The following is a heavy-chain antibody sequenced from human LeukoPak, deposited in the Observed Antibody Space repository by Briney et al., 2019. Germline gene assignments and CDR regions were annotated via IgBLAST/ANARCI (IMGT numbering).Heavy chain of an antibody. CDR2: IYPGDSDT. V-gene: IGHV5-51*01. CDR1: GYSFTSYW. Sequence: GASLQISCKGSGYSFTSYWIGWVRPLPGKGLEWMGIIYPGDSDTRYSPSFQGRVTISADKSISTAYLQWSSLKASDTAMYYCARLGRTGPPRHWGQGTLVTVSS. J-gene: IGHJ4*02. D-gene: IGHD3/OR15-3a*01. CDR3: ARLGRTGPPRH.